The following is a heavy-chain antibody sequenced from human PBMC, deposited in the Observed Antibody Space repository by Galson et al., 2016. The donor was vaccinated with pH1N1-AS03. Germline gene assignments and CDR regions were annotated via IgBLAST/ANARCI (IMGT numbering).Heavy chain of an antibody. CDR2: FYTNGNT. CDR1: GGSISSGYYY. V-gene: IGHV4-61*02. CDR3: ASSTAVTPWEAAFDI. D-gene: IGHD4-17*01. J-gene: IGHJ3*02. Sequence: TLSLTCTVSGGSISSGYYYWSWIRQPAGKGLEWIGRFYTNGNTSYNPSLKSRVTISVDTSKNHFSLKLSSVTAADTAVYYCASSTAVTPWEAAFDIWGRGTMVTVSS.